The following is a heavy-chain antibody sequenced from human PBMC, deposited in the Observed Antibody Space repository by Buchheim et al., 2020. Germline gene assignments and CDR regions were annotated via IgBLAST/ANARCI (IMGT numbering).Heavy chain of an antibody. Sequence: EVQLVQSGAEVKKPGESLKISCKGSGYSFTSYWIGWVRQMPGKGLEWMGIIYPGDSDTRYSPSFQGQVTISADKSISTAYLQWSSLKASDTAMYYCARHVRGLAYCGGDCYLYYYYGMDVWGQGTT. CDR1: GYSFTSYW. J-gene: IGHJ6*02. CDR3: ARHVRGLAYCGGDCYLYYYYGMDV. D-gene: IGHD2-21*01. CDR2: IYPGDSDT. V-gene: IGHV5-51*01.